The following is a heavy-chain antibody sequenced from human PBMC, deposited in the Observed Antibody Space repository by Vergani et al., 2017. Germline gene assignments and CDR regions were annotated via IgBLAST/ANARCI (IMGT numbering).Heavy chain of an antibody. Sequence: QVQLVESGGSLVKPGGSLRLSCAASGFTFSDYYMSWIRQAPGKGLEWVSYISNIGSTIYYADSVKGRFTISRDTSKKTLSLQMRSLRADDTAVYYCAKDGRENSDYGYFDYWGQGTLVTVSS. CDR3: AKDGRENSDYGYFDY. CDR1: GFTFSDYY. V-gene: IGHV3-11*04. D-gene: IGHD4-17*01. CDR2: ISNIGSTI. J-gene: IGHJ4*02.